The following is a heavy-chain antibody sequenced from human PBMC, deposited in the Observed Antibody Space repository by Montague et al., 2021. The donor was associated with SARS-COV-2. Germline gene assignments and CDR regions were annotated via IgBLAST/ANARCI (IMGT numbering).Heavy chain of an antibody. CDR1: GGSVSSSSYY. CDR3: ARRVTGTTVHYYYYGMDV. J-gene: IGHJ6*02. V-gene: IGHV4-39*01. Sequence: SETLSLICTVSGGSVSSSSYYWGWIRQPPGEGLEWIGSIYYSGSTYYNPPLKSRVTISVDTSKNQFSLKLSSVTAADTAVYYCARRVTGTTVHYYYYGMDVWGQGTTVTVSS. D-gene: IGHD1-20*01. CDR2: IYYSGST.